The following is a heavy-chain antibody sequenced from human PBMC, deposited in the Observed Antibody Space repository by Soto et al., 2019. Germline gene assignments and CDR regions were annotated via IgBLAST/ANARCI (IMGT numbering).Heavy chain of an antibody. CDR3: ASHSYYYYGMDV. Sequence: GESLKISCNGSGYSFTIYCISWVLQMPGKGLEWMGRIDPSDSYTNYSPSFQGHVTISADKSISTAYLQWSSLKASDTAMYYCASHSYYYYGMDVWGQGTTVTVSS. CDR1: GYSFTIYC. V-gene: IGHV5-10-1*01. CDR2: IDPSDSYT. J-gene: IGHJ6*02.